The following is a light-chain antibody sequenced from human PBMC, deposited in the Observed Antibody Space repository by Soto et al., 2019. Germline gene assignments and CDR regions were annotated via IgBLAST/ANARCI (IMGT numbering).Light chain of an antibody. CDR2: EGS. V-gene: IGLV2-23*03. Sequence: QSVLTQPASVSGSPGQSITISCTGTSSDVGSYNLVSWYQQHPGKAPKLMIYEGSKRPSGVSNRFSGSKSGNTASLTISGLQAEDAADYYCCSYAGSSTFYYVFGTGTKLTVL. J-gene: IGLJ1*01. CDR1: SSDVGSYNL. CDR3: CSYAGSSTFYYV.